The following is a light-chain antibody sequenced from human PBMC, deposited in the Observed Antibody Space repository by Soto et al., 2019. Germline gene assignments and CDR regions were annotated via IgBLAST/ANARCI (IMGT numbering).Light chain of an antibody. CDR3: QQYDSSRT. Sequence: EIVLTQSPGTLSLSPGERATLSCRASQSVDSRFSSWYHQKRCQPPRVLMYGASIRDTGIPDRVSGSGSGTAFTLSISRLEPEDIALFYCQQYDSSRTFGQGTKVEMK. J-gene: IGKJ1*01. CDR1: QSVDSRF. CDR2: GAS. V-gene: IGKV3-20*01.